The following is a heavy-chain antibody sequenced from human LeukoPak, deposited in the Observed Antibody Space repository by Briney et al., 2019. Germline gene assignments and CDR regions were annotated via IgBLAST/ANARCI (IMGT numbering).Heavy chain of an antibody. CDR3: ARADRWLQSRIDY. CDR2: ISYDGTNK. J-gene: IGHJ4*02. CDR1: EFTFSNFA. V-gene: IGHV3-30-3*01. Sequence: GGSLRLSCAASEFTFSNFAMHWARQAPGKGLEWVAVISYDGTNKYYADSVRGRFTISRDNSKNALYLQMNSLRAEDTALYYCARADRWLQSRIDYWGQGTLVTVSS. D-gene: IGHD5-24*01.